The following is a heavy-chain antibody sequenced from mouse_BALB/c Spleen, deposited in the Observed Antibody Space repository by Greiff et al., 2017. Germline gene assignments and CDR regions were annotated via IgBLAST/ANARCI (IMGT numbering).Heavy chain of an antibody. CDR3: ARLHYDYDEAWFAY. J-gene: IGHJ3*01. CDR1: GDSITSGY. V-gene: IGHV3-8*02. Sequence: EVKVVESGPSLVKPSQTLSLTCSVTGDSITSGYWNWIRKFPGNKLEYMGYISYSGSTYYNPSLKSRISITRDTSKNQYYLQLNSVTTEDTATYYCARLHYDYDEAWFAYWGQGTLVTVSA. D-gene: IGHD2-4*01. CDR2: ISYSGST.